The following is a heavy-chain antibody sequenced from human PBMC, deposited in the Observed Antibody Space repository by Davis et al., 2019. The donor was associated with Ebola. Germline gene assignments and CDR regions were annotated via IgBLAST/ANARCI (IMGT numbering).Heavy chain of an antibody. V-gene: IGHV1-2*06. CDR3: ARDPIVGAADY. CDR2: INPDSGGT. CDR1: GDTFSSYT. D-gene: IGHD1-26*01. Sequence: ASVKVSCKASGDTFSSYTISWVRQAPGQGLEWMGRINPDSGGTSYAQKFQGRVTMTRDTSISTAYMELRSLRSDDTAVYYCARDPIVGAADYWGQGTLVTVSS. J-gene: IGHJ4*02.